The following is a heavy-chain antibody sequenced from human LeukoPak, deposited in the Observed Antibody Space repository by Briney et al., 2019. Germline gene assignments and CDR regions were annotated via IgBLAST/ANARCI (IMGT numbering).Heavy chain of an antibody. Sequence: SETLSLTCTVSGVSISSSNSYWGWIRQPPGKGLEWIGSIYYTGNTYYNASLKSRVTISIDTSKNQISLRLTSVTATDTAMYYCARHVGFITMVRGVINNNWFDPWGQGTLVTVSS. CDR2: IYYTGNT. D-gene: IGHD3-10*01. J-gene: IGHJ5*02. CDR3: ARHVGFITMVRGVINNNWFDP. CDR1: GVSISSSNSY. V-gene: IGHV4-39*01.